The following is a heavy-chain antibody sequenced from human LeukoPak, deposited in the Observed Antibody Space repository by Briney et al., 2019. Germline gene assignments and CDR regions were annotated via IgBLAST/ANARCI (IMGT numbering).Heavy chain of an antibody. Sequence: GGSLRLSCAASGFTFSSYSMNWVRQAPGKGLGWVSSISSSSSYIYYADSVKGRFTISRDNAKNSLYLQMNSLRAEDTAVYYCARDYYDSSGYPTHFDYWGQGTLVTVSS. J-gene: IGHJ4*02. CDR2: ISSSSSYI. CDR1: GFTFSSYS. D-gene: IGHD3-22*01. CDR3: ARDYYDSSGYPTHFDY. V-gene: IGHV3-21*01.